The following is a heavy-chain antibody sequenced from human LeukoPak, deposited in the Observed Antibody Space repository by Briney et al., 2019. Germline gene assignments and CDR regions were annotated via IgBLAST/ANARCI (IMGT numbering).Heavy chain of an antibody. CDR3: ARDICSGIGCYPRAPFDY. CDR1: GFTFSTYW. CDR2: INGDESST. Sequence: GGSLRLSCAASGFTFSTYWMHWVRQAPGKGLVRVSRINGDESSTNYADSVKGRFTISRDNAKNTLYLQMNSLRADDTAVYYCARDICSGIGCYPRAPFDYWGQGTLVTVSS. D-gene: IGHD2-15*01. J-gene: IGHJ4*02. V-gene: IGHV3-74*01.